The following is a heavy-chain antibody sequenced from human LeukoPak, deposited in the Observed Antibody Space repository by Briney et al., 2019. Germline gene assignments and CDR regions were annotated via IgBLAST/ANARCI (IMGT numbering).Heavy chain of an antibody. CDR2: ISYGGSNK. V-gene: IGHV3-30*18. CDR3: AKDYSSGYIVDAFDI. J-gene: IGHJ3*02. Sequence: PGRSLRLSCAASGFTFSSYGMHWVRQAPGKGLEWVAVISYGGSNKYYADSVKGRFTISRDNSKNTLYLQMNSLRAEDTAVYYCAKDYSSGYIVDAFDIWGQGTMVTVSS. CDR1: GFTFSSYG. D-gene: IGHD3-22*01.